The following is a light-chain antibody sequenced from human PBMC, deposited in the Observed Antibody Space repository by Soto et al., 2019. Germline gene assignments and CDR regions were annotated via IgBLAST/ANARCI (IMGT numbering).Light chain of an antibody. V-gene: IGLV1-44*01. CDR3: EAWDDSLYGAV. CDR1: SSNIGANP. J-gene: IGLJ2*01. CDR2: NND. Sequence: QSVLTQPPSASGTPGQRVTISCSGSSSNIGANPINWYQQLLGTAPKLLIYNNDQRPSGVPDRFSASKSGTSASLAISGLQSEDEADYYCEAWDDSLYGAVLGGGTKVTVL.